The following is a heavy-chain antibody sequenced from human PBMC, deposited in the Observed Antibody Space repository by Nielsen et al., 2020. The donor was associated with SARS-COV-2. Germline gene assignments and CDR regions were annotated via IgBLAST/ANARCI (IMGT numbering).Heavy chain of an antibody. J-gene: IGHJ4*02. CDR1: GFIFSSYA. D-gene: IGHD6-19*01. Sequence: GESLKISCAVSGFIFSSYAMNWVRQAPGKGLEWVSAISSSGGNTYYADSVKGRFTISRDNFKNALYLQMNSLRAEDTAVYYCAKDGHSSGWYGAPDYWGQGTLVTVSS. CDR2: ISSSGGNT. CDR3: AKDGHSSGWYGAPDY. V-gene: IGHV3-23*01.